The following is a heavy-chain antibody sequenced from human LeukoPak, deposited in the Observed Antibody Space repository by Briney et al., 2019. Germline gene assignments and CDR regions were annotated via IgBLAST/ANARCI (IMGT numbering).Heavy chain of an antibody. D-gene: IGHD4-17*01. Sequence: GASVKVSCETSGYTFTNYGISGVRQAPGQGPEGMGWISGYNGNKNYVEKFQGRVTMTTETSTRTAYMEEKSLRSDDKAVNNCARDLSLGRHDYGEPFDYWVQGTQATVSS. CDR3: ARDLSLGRHDYGEPFDY. V-gene: IGHV1-18*01. J-gene: IGHJ4*02. CDR1: GYTFTNYG. CDR2: ISGYNGNK.